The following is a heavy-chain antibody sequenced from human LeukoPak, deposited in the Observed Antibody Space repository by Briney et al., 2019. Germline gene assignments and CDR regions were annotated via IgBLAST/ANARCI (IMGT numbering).Heavy chain of an antibody. CDR1: GGSISSRSFY. CDR3: ARERPSLRYCSGGSCLGHMDV. J-gene: IGHJ6*03. Sequence: SETLSLTCTVSGGSISSRSFYWGWIRQPPGKGLEWIGYIYYSGSTNYNPSLKSRVTITVDTSKNKFSLKLSSVTAADTAVYYCARERPSLRYCSGGSCLGHMDVWGKGTTVTVSS. D-gene: IGHD2-15*01. CDR2: IYYSGST. V-gene: IGHV4-61*01.